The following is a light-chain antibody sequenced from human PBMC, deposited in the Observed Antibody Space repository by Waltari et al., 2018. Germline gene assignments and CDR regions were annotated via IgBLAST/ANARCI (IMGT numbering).Light chain of an antibody. CDR1: QSVSSN. Sequence: EIVMTQYPATLSVSPGESATLSCRASQSVSSNLAWYQQKSGQAPRLLIFGASTRATGIPARFSGSGSGTEFTLTISSLQSEDFAVYYCQQYNNWPATFGGGTKVEVK. V-gene: IGKV3-15*01. CDR2: GAS. J-gene: IGKJ4*01. CDR3: QQYNNWPAT.